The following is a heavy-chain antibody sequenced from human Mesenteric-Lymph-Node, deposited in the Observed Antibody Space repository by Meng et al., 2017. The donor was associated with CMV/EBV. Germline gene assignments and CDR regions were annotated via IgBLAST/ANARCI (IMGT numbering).Heavy chain of an antibody. CDR1: GGSFSGYY. V-gene: IGHV4-34*01. CDR3: ARISVVGATGFNWFDP. J-gene: IGHJ5*02. CDR2: INHSGST. Sequence: SETLSLTCAVYGGSFSGYYWSWFRQPPGKGLEWIGEINHSGSTNYNPSLKSRVTISIDTSKNQFSLRLSSVTAADTAVYYCARISVVGATGFNWFDPWGQGTLVTVSS. D-gene: IGHD1-26*01.